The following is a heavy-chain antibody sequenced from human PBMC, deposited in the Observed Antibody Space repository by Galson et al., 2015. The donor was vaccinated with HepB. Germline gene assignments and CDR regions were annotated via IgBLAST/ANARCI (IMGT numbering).Heavy chain of an antibody. Sequence: SLRLSCAASGFTLTNYRMSWVRQAPGKGLEWVANIKQDESEKYYANSVKGRFTISRDNPMNSLYLLMNSLRGEDTAVYYCARVNWELGTWHMDVWGRGTTVTVSS. J-gene: IGHJ6*03. D-gene: IGHD1-26*01. CDR1: GFTLTNYR. CDR3: ARVNWELGTWHMDV. CDR2: IKQDESEK. V-gene: IGHV3-7*01.